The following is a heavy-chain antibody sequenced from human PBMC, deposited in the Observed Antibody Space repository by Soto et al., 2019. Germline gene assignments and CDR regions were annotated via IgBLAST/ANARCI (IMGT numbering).Heavy chain of an antibody. D-gene: IGHD3-3*01. J-gene: IGHJ4*02. CDR2: MSSAGSTI. CDR1: GVTFSDYY. CDR3: PRTDDFWSSYYKIH. Sequence: QVQLVESGGGLVRPGGSLRLSCAASGVTFSDYYMSWIRQVPGKGLEWISHMSSAGSTIYYADSVKGRFTISRDNANNSLYLQMNSLTAEDTAIYYCPRTDDFWSSYYKIHWGQGTLFTVSS. V-gene: IGHV3-11*01.